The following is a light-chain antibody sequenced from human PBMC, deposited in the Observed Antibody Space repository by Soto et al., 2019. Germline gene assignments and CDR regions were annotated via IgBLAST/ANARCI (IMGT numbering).Light chain of an antibody. J-gene: IGKJ1*01. CDR3: PQYSSSTRT. Sequence: IVWTQSPATLSVARGERAILSYRASQSVSTFLAWFQQKPGQAPRLLIYNASNRTTGIPARFSGSGSGTDFTLTISRLEPEAFAVYYSPQYSSSTRTFGQGTKVDIK. V-gene: IGKV3-11*01. CDR1: QSVSTF. CDR2: NAS.